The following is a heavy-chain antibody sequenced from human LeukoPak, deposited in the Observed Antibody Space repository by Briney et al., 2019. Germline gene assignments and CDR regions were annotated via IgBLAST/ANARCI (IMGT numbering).Heavy chain of an antibody. CDR3: ARGAAYGDYVFDY. J-gene: IGHJ4*02. D-gene: IGHD4-17*01. CDR2: IYYVGST. V-gene: IGHV4-59*12. CDR1: GRSISSYY. Sequence: SETLSLTCTVSGRSISSYYWSWIRQPPGKGLEWIGYIYYVGSTNYNPSLRSRATMSVDTSKNQFSLKLTSVTAADTAVYYCARGAAYGDYVFDYWGQGTLVTVSS.